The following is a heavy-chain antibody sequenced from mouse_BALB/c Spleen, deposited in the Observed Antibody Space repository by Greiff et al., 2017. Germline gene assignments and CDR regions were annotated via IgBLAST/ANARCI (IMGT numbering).Heavy chain of an antibody. CDR2: IWSGGST. CDR3: ARKGVYYDYDAWFAY. D-gene: IGHD2-4*01. J-gene: IGHJ3*01. Sequence: VQLQQSGPGLVQPSQSLSITCTVSGFSLTSYGVHWVRQSPGKGLEWLGVIWSGGSTDYNAAFISRLSISKDNSKSQVFFKMNSLQANDTAIYYCARKGVYYDYDAWFAYWGQGTLVTVSA. CDR1: GFSLTSYG. V-gene: IGHV2-2*02.